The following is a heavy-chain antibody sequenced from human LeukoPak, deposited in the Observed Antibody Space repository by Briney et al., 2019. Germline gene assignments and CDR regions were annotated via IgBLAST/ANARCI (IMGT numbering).Heavy chain of an antibody. Sequence: SETLSLTCTVSGGSISSYYWSWIRQPPGKGLEWIGYIYYSGSTNYNPSLKSRVTISVDTSKNQFSLKLSSVTAADTAVYYCARGGSSWYLSSGFPGLPSYYFDYWGQGTLVTVFS. CDR2: IYYSGST. CDR3: ARGGSSWYLSSGFPGLPSYYFDY. J-gene: IGHJ4*02. V-gene: IGHV4-59*12. D-gene: IGHD6-13*01. CDR1: GGSISSYY.